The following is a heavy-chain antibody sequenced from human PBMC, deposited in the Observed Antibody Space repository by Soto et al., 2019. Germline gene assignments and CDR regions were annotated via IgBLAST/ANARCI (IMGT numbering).Heavy chain of an antibody. V-gene: IGHV1-69*06. CDR1: GRTFSSYA. Sequence: SLKVSCNASGRTFSSYAISWVRQAPGQGLEWRGVIIPIFGTANYAEKFQGRVTITADKSTSTAYMELSSLRSEDTAVYYCASYMTTVTTWRTLHYYYGMDXWGQGTMVTVS. CDR2: IIPIFGTA. CDR3: ASYMTTVTTWRTLHYYYGMDX. D-gene: IGHD4-4*01. J-gene: IGHJ6*02.